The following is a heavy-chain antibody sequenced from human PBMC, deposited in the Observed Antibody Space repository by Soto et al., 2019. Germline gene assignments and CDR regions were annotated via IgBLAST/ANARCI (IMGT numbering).Heavy chain of an antibody. D-gene: IGHD2-21*01. CDR3: TSRGGGNCPYYFDY. J-gene: IGHJ4*02. CDR2: IDHRGSA. V-gene: IGHV4-34*01. Sequence: QVQLQQWGAGLLKPSETLSLACAVYGGSFSGYYWSWIRQPPGKGLAWIGEIDHRGSANYNPSLKSRVTISVDMSKPRSSLKMHSAAAADTAVYSCTSRGGGNCPYYFDYWGQGTLHPVSS. CDR1: GGSFSGYY.